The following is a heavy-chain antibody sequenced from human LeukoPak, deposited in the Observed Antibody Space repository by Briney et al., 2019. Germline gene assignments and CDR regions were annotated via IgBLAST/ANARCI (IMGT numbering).Heavy chain of an antibody. V-gene: IGHV5-51*01. CDR1: GYSFGDYW. CDR3: ARASRDGYNQNFDH. CDR2: IYPGGSET. Sequence: GESLKISCKTSGYSFGDYWIAWVRQRPGKGLEWMGIIYPGGSETRYDPSFQGQVTISADRSTSTAYLQWSSLRASDTAMYYCARASRDGYNQNFDHWGRGTLVTVSS. D-gene: IGHD5-24*01. J-gene: IGHJ4*02.